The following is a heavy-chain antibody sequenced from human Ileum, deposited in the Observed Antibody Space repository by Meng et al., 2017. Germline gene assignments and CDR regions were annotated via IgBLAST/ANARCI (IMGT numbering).Heavy chain of an antibody. CDR1: GFTFSPDT. V-gene: IGHV3-21*01. CDR3: ARERAGYYYDY. CDR2: IIGSGNTI. D-gene: IGHD3-9*01. Sequence: VQLVGSGGGLFKPGGSLSLSCAASGFTFSPDTMDWVRQAPGKGLEWVSSIIGSGNTIYYADSVKGRFTISRDNAKSSLYLQMNSLRDEDTAVYYCARERAGYYYDYWGQGTLVTVSS. J-gene: IGHJ4*02.